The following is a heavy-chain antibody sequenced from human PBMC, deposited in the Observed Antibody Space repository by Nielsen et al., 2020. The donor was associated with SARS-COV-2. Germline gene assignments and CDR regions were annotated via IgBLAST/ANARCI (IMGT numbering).Heavy chain of an antibody. Sequence: ASVKVSCKASGYTFTGYHIHWVRQATGQGLEWMGWMNPNSGNTGYAQKFQGRVTMTRNTSISTAYMELSSLRSEDTAVYYCARDMELTYYYGSGSLRGMDVWGQGTTVTVSS. V-gene: IGHV1-8*02. CDR1: GYTFTGYH. CDR3: ARDMELTYYYGSGSLRGMDV. D-gene: IGHD3-10*01. CDR2: MNPNSGNT. J-gene: IGHJ6*02.